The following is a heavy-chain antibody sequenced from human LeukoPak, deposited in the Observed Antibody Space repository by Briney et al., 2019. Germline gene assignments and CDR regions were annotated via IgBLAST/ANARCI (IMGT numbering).Heavy chain of an antibody. V-gene: IGHV3-23*01. J-gene: IGHJ3*02. CDR2: ISGSGGTT. CDR1: GFTFRNYG. CDR3: ASRAPEGAFDM. Sequence: GGSLRLSCAASGFTFRNYGMTWVRQAPGKGLEWVSAISGSGGTTSYADSVKGRFAISRDNSKTTLYLQMNSLRADDTAVYYCASRAPEGAFDMWGQGTTVAVSS.